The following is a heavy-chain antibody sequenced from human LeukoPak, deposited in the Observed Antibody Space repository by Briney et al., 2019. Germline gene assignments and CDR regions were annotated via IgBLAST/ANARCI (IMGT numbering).Heavy chain of an antibody. V-gene: IGHV1-2*02. CDR3: ARGHNYGSGSQYTYYYYYYMDV. CDR1: GYTFTGYY. CDR2: INPNSGGT. J-gene: IGHJ6*03. D-gene: IGHD3-10*01. Sequence: VASVKVSCKASGYTFTGYYMHWVRQAPGQGLEWMGWINPNSGGTNYAQKFQGRVTMTRDTSISTAYMELSRLRSDDTAVYYCARGHNYGSGSQYTYYYYYYMDVWGKGTTVTISS.